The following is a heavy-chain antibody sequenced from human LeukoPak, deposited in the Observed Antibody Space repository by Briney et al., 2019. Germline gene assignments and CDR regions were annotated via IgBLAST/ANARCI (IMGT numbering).Heavy chain of an antibody. CDR2: IKSKTDGGTT. CDR1: GFTFSNAW. D-gene: IGHD3-10*01. Sequence: GGSLRLSCAASGFTFSNAWMSWVRQAPGKGLEWVGRIKSKTDGGTTDYAAPVKGRFTISRGDSKNTPYLQMNSLKTEDTAVYYCTTAVGPMYYYGSGSYYHYWGQGTLVTVSS. J-gene: IGHJ4*02. CDR3: TTAVGPMYYYGSGSYYHY. V-gene: IGHV3-15*01.